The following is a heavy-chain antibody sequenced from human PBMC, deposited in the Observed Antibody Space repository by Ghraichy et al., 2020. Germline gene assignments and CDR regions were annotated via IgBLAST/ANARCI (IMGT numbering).Heavy chain of an antibody. J-gene: IGHJ4*02. D-gene: IGHD1-1*01. CDR1: DFSVSRYY. Sequence: GESLNISCAVSDFSVSRYYVGWVRQAPGKGLEWISVIYCRGNTYYADSLKDRFIVSRDNSRNTLHLQISSLRAEDTALYFCAGGNWVFDFWGQGTLVTVSS. CDR2: IYCRGNT. V-gene: IGHV3-66*01. CDR3: AGGNWVFDF.